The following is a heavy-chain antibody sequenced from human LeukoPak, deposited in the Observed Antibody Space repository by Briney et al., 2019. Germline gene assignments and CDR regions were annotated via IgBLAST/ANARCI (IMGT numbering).Heavy chain of an antibody. V-gene: IGHV1-24*01. J-gene: IGHJ4*02. CDR3: ATTRGVRFLEWLDYFDY. CDR1: GFTFSSYA. Sequence: GGSLRLSCAASGFTFSSYAMSWVRQAPGKGLEWMGGFDPEDGETIYAQKFQGRVTMTEDTSTDTAYMELSSLRSEDTAVYYCATTRGVRFLEWLDYFDYWGQGTLVTVSS. CDR2: FDPEDGET. D-gene: IGHD3-3*01.